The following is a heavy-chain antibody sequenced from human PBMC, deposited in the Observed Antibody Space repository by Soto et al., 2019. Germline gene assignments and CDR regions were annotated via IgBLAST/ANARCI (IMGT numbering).Heavy chain of an antibody. CDR1: GFNFSSYA. CDR2: ISYDGGKK. J-gene: IGHJ4*02. Sequence: PGGSLRLSCAASGFNFSSYAMHWVRQAPGKGLEWVAVISYDGGKKYYADPVKGRFTISRDNSKNTLYVEMNSLSAEDTAVYYCAREGQPATGTTPHNWGQGTLVTVSS. CDR3: AREGQPATGTTPHN. V-gene: IGHV3-30*04. D-gene: IGHD1-7*01.